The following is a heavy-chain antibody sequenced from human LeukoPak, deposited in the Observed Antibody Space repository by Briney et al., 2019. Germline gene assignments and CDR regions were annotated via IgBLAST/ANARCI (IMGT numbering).Heavy chain of an antibody. V-gene: IGHV3-66*01. CDR2: IYSGGST. D-gene: IGHD3-22*01. Sequence: GGSLRLSCATSGFPFSSYAMTWVRQAPGKGLEWVSVIYSGGSTYYADSVKGRFTISRDNSKNTLYLQMNSLRAEDTAVYYCARDHYYYDSSGYYIRAFDIWGQGTMVTVSS. CDR1: GFPFSSYA. J-gene: IGHJ3*02. CDR3: ARDHYYYDSSGYYIRAFDI.